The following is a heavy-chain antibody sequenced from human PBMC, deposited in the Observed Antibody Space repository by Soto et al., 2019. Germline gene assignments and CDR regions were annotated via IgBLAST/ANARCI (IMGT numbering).Heavy chain of an antibody. CDR3: ARGLYYYDSSGYYLRYFDN. D-gene: IGHD3-22*01. Sequence: QVQLQQWGAGLLKPSETLSLTCAVYGGSFSGYYWSWVRQPPGKGLEWIGEINHSGSTNYNPSLKSRVTISVDTAKNQFSLKLSSVTAEDTPVYYCARGLYYYDSSGYYLRYFDNWGQGTLVTVFS. CDR2: INHSGST. V-gene: IGHV4-34*01. CDR1: GGSFSGYY. J-gene: IGHJ4*02.